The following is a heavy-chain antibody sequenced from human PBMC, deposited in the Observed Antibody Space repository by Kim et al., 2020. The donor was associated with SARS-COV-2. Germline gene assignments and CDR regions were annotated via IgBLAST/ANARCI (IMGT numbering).Heavy chain of an antibody. Sequence: SETLSLTCTVSGGSISSYSWSWIRQPPGKGLEWIGYTYYSGSTNYNPSLKSRVTISVDTSKNQFSLKLSSVTAADTAVYYCARHHDYYYYGMDVWGQGTTVTVSS. CDR1: GGSISSYS. CDR2: TYYSGST. V-gene: IGHV4-59*13. J-gene: IGHJ6*02. CDR3: ARHHDYYYYGMDV.